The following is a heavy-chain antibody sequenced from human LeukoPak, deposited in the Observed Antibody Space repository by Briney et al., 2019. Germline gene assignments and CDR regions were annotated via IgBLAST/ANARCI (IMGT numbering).Heavy chain of an antibody. CDR2: IQTAGDT. Sequence: GGSLRLSCAASGFTFSNSDMHWVRQVPGKGLEWVALIQTAGDTYYPTSVKGRFTISRENAKNSFYLQMNSLRAEDTAVYYCARDSRPGYGGAHDIWGPGTMVTVSS. CDR1: GFTFSNSD. V-gene: IGHV3-13*01. CDR3: ARDSRPGYGGAHDI. J-gene: IGHJ3*02. D-gene: IGHD5-12*01.